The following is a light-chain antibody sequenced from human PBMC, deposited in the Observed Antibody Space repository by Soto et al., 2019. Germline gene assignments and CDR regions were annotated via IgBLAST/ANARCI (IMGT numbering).Light chain of an antibody. V-gene: IGLV2-14*01. J-gene: IGLJ1*01. CDR2: EVT. CDR3: SSYSSRATHYV. Sequence: QSALTQPASVSGSPGQSITISCIGTSSDIGPYNYVSWYQQHPDKAPKLILYEVTNRPSGASDRFSGSKSGNAAFLTISGLQAEDEADYYCSSYSSRATHYVFGTGTKVTVL. CDR1: SSDIGPYNY.